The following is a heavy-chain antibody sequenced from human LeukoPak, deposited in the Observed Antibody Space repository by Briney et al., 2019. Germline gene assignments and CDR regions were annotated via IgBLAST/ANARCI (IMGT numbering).Heavy chain of an antibody. Sequence: PSETLSLTCTVSGGSISSYYWSWIRQPPGKGLEWIGYIYYSGSTNYNPSLKSRVTISVDTSKNQFSLKLSSVTAADTAVYYCARDQMRGFGPSYYGMDVWGQGTTVTVSS. CDR2: IYYSGST. V-gene: IGHV4-59*01. J-gene: IGHJ6*02. CDR1: GGSISSYY. D-gene: IGHD3-10*01. CDR3: ARDQMRGFGPSYYGMDV.